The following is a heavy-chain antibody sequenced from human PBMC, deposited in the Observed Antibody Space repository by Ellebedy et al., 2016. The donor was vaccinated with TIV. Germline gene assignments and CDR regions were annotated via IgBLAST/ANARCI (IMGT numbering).Heavy chain of an antibody. D-gene: IGHD5-12*01. J-gene: IGHJ2*01. CDR1: GGSFSGYY. CDR3: ARQFRVPEYSFGHYWYFDV. V-gene: IGHV4-34*01. CDR2: IDHSGST. Sequence: GSLRLSXAVYGGSFSGYYWSWIRQPPGGGLEWIGEIDHSGSTNYTPSLKTRVTMSVDTSKNQFSVKLNVIAADTAVYFCARQFRVPEYSFGHYWYFDVWGRGTPVTVSS.